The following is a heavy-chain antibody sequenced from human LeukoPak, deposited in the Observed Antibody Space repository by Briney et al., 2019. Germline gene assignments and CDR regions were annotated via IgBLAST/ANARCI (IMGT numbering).Heavy chain of an antibody. CDR2: IYYSGST. CDR1: GGSISSSSYY. Sequence: SETLFLTCTVSGGSISSSSYYWGWIRQPPGKGLEWIGSIYYSGSTYYNPSLKSRVTISVDTSKNQFSLKLSSVTAADTAVYYCARVDLLYSSAPTYGMDVWGQGTTVTVSS. CDR3: ARVDLLYSSAPTYGMDV. D-gene: IGHD6-19*01. V-gene: IGHV4-39*07. J-gene: IGHJ6*02.